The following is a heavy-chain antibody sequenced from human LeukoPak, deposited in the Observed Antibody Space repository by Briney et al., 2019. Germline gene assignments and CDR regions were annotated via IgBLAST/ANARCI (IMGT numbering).Heavy chain of an antibody. Sequence: SETLSLTCAVYGGSFSGYYWSWIRQPPGKGLEWIGEINHSGSTNYNPSLKSRVTISVDTSKDQFSLKLSSVTAADTAVYYCARGNGDYWGQGTLVTVSS. V-gene: IGHV4-34*01. CDR2: INHSGST. CDR1: GGSFSGYY. J-gene: IGHJ4*02. CDR3: ARGNGDY.